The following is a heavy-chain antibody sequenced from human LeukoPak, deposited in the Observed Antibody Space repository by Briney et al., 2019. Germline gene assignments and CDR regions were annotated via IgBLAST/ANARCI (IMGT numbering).Heavy chain of an antibody. CDR1: GGSISSYY. J-gene: IGHJ3*02. Sequence: PLETLSLTCTVSGGSISSYYWSWIRQPAGKGLEWIGRIYTSGNTNYNPSLKSRVTMSVDTSKNQFSLKLTSVTAADTAVYYCARPLRSGYLDAFDIWGQGTMVTVSS. V-gene: IGHV4-4*07. CDR3: ARPLRSGYLDAFDI. D-gene: IGHD3-22*01. CDR2: IYTSGNT.